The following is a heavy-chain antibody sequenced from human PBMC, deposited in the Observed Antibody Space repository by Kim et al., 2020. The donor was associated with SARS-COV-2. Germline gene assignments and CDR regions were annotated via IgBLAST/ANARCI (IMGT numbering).Heavy chain of an antibody. Sequence: ASVKVSCKASGYTFTDDAMNWVRQAPGQGLEWMGWINTNTGNPTYAQGFTGRFVFSLDTSVSTAYLQISSLKAEDTAVYYCARVGHFWSGYSYREYGMDVWGQGTTVTVSS. CDR3: ARVGHFWSGYSYREYGMDV. CDR1: GYTFTDDA. CDR2: INTNTGNP. D-gene: IGHD3-3*02. J-gene: IGHJ6*02. V-gene: IGHV7-4-1*02.